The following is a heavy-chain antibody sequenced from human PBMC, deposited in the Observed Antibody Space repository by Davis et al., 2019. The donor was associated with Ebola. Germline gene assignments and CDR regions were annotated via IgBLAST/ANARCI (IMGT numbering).Heavy chain of an antibody. CDR3: ARDVLGFRESDYYNYYGMDV. J-gene: IGHJ6*02. CDR2: INSDGSST. V-gene: IGHV3-74*01. CDR1: GFTVSTHY. D-gene: IGHD3-10*01. Sequence: HTGGSLRLSCAASGFTVSTHYMSWVRQAPGKGLVWVSRINSDGSSTSYADSVKGRFTISRDNAKNSLYLQMNSLRAEDKAVYYCARDVLGFRESDYYNYYGMDVWGQGTTVTVSS.